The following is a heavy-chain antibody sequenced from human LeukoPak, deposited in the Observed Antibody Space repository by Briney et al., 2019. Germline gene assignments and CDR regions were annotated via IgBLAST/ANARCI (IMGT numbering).Heavy chain of an antibody. CDR3: AKDIAAAGSPYYFDY. D-gene: IGHD6-13*01. CDR1: GFTFSSYG. Sequence: GGSLRLSCAASGFTFSSYGMHWVRQAPGKGLEWVAVIWYDGSNKYYADSVKGRFTISRDNSKNTLYLQMNSLRAEDTAVYYCAKDIAAAGSPYYFDYWGQGTLVTVSS. V-gene: IGHV3-33*06. CDR2: IWYDGSNK. J-gene: IGHJ4*02.